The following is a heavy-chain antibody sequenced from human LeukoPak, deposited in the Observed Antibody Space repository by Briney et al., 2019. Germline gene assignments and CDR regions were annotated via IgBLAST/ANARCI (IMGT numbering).Heavy chain of an antibody. J-gene: IGHJ3*02. D-gene: IGHD6-13*01. V-gene: IGHV3-23*01. CDR3: ARVGIAAAVTLAFDI. Sequence: GGSLRLSCAASGFTFSSYWMTWVRQAPGKGLEWVSGISGSGGSTFYADSVKGRFTISRDNSKNTLYLQMNSLRAEDTAVYYCARVGIAAAVTLAFDIWGQGTMVTVSS. CDR1: GFTFSSYW. CDR2: ISGSGGST.